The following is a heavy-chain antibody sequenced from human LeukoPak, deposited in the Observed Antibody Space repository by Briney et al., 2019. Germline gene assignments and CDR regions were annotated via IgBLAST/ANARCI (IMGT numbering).Heavy chain of an antibody. CDR1: GGSLSGYY. D-gene: IGHD4-17*01. Sequence: SETLSLTCAVYGGSVYGGSLSGYYWSWIRQPPGKGLEWVGEINHSGSTNYNPSLKSRVTISADTSKYQFSLELSSVTAADTAVYYCARQSYTVTHYYGMDVWGSGTTVTVSS. CDR3: ARQSYTVTHYYGMDV. CDR2: INHSGST. V-gene: IGHV4-34*01. J-gene: IGHJ6*04.